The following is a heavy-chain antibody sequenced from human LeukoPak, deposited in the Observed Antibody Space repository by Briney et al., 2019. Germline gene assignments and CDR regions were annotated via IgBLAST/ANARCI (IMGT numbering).Heavy chain of an antibody. Sequence: SETLSLTCTVSGGSISSSSYYWGWIRQPPGKGLEWIGSIYYSGSTYYNPSLKSRVTMSVDTSKNQFSLKLSSVTAADTAVYCCARDFWRGPQVLGAFDIWGQGTMVTVSS. CDR2: IYYSGST. D-gene: IGHD3-3*01. CDR3: ARDFWRGPQVLGAFDI. CDR1: GGSISSSSYY. V-gene: IGHV4-39*07. J-gene: IGHJ3*02.